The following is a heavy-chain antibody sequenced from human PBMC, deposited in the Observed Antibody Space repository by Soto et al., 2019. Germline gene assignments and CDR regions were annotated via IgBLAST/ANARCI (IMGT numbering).Heavy chain of an antibody. J-gene: IGHJ5*02. D-gene: IGHD2-8*01. CDR2: ISPDNGNT. CDR3: ARDNDCFDP. Sequence: QVQLVQSGGEVRKPGASVKVSCKTSGYTFASYSITWVRQAPGQGLEWLGWISPDNGNTNYAQKVQGRVTMSTDTSTRTVYMELRSLRSDDTAVYYCARDNDCFDPWGQGTLVTVSS. CDR1: GYTFASYS. V-gene: IGHV1-18*01.